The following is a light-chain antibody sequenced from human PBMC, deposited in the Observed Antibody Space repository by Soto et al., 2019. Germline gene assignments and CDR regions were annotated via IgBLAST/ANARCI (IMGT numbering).Light chain of an antibody. Sequence: EIVLTQSPGTLSLSPGERATLSCRASQSVSSSYLAWYQQRPGQAAGLLIYGASSRATGIPDRFSGSGSGTDFTLNISRLEPEDFAVYYCQQYGSSRWTFGQGTKVEIK. CDR1: QSVSSSY. CDR2: GAS. J-gene: IGKJ1*01. CDR3: QQYGSSRWT. V-gene: IGKV3-20*01.